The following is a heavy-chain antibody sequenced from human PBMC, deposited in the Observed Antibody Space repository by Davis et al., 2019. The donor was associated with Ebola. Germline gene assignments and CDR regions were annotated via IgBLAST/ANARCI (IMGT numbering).Heavy chain of an antibody. V-gene: IGHV1-46*01. Sequence: AASVKVSCKASGYTFTNYYMHWVRQAPGQGLEWMGMINPNDGRTIYAQKFQGRVTVTRDTSTTTVYMDLSSLRSEDTAVYFCARENRATAGADLDYWGQGTLVTVSS. CDR2: INPNDGRT. J-gene: IGHJ4*02. CDR3: ARENRATAGADLDY. CDR1: GYTFTNYY. D-gene: IGHD6-13*01.